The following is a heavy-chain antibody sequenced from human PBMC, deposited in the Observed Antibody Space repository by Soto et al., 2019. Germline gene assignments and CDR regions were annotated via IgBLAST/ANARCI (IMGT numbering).Heavy chain of an antibody. CDR2: IYSGGST. CDR1: GFTVSSNY. CDR3: ARGLSGYSGYDYNYFDY. V-gene: IGHV3-53*01. Sequence: PGGSLRLSCAASGFTVSSNYMSWVRQAPGKGLEWVSVIYSGGSTYYADSVKGRFTISRDNSKNTLYLQMNSLRAEDTAVYYCARGLSGYSGYDYNYFDYWGQGTLVTVSS. J-gene: IGHJ4*02. D-gene: IGHD5-12*01.